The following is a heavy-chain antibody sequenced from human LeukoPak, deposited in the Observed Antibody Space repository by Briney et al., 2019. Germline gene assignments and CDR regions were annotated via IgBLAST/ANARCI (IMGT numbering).Heavy chain of an antibody. CDR3: ASGYSVQHYFDY. J-gene: IGHJ4*02. Sequence: GGSLRLSCAASGLIFSDYAMSWVRQAPGKAPEWISVMSGRGDRTYYADSVKGRFTISRDISKNTLYLQMSSLRAEDTAVYYCASGYSVQHYFDYWGQGTLVTVSS. CDR2: MSGRGDRT. CDR1: GLIFSDYA. D-gene: IGHD2-21*01. V-gene: IGHV3-23*01.